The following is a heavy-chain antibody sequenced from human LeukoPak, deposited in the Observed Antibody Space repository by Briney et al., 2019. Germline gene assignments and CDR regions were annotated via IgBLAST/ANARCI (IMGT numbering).Heavy chain of an antibody. CDR2: INHSGST. V-gene: IGHV4-39*07. Sequence: SETLSLTCTVSGDSISSGPYYWGWIRQPPGKGLEWIGEINHSGSTNYNPSLKSRVTISVDTSKNQSSLKLSSVTAADTAVYYCARYGSGSYYHFGIGYWGQGTLVTVSS. J-gene: IGHJ4*02. CDR1: GDSISSGPYY. CDR3: ARYGSGSYYHFGIGY. D-gene: IGHD3-10*01.